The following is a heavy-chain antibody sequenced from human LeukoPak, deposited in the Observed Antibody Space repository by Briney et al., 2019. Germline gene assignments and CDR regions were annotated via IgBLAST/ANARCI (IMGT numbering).Heavy chain of an antibody. CDR3: AREDGDYVAVPTQIDY. J-gene: IGHJ4*02. V-gene: IGHV4-38-2*02. D-gene: IGHD4-17*01. Sequence: SETLSLTCTVSGYSISSGYYWGWIRQPPGKGLEWTGSIYHSGSTYYNPSLKSRVTISVDTSKNQFSLKLSSVAAADTAVYYCAREDGDYVAVPTQIDYWGQGTLVTVSS. CDR2: IYHSGST. CDR1: GYSISSGYY.